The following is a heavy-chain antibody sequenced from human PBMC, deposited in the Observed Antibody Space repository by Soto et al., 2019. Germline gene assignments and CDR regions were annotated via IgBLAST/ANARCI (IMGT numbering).Heavy chain of an antibody. D-gene: IGHD1-26*01. Sequence: SETLSLTCTVSGGSISSYYWSWIRQPPGKGLEWIGYIYYSGSTNYNPSLKSRVTISVDTSKNQFSLKLSSVTAADTAVYYCARVCKTKGGLPNWFDPWGQGTLVTVSS. CDR1: GGSISSYY. J-gene: IGHJ5*02. V-gene: IGHV4-59*01. CDR3: ARVCKTKGGLPNWFDP. CDR2: IYYSGST.